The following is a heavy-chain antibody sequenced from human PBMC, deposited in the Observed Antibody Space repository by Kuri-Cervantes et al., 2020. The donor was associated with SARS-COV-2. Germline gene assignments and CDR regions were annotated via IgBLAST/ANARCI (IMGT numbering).Heavy chain of an antibody. V-gene: IGHV3-48*01. CDR3: ASRRAGAAAGIWGWFDP. CDR1: GFTFSSYS. J-gene: IGHJ5*02. D-gene: IGHD6-13*01. Sequence: LSLTCAASGFTFSSYSMNWVRQAPGKGLEWVSYISSSSSTIYYADSVKGRFTISRDNAKNSLYLQMNSLRAEDTAAYYCASRRAGAAAGIWGWFDPWGQGTLVTVSS. CDR2: ISSSSSTI.